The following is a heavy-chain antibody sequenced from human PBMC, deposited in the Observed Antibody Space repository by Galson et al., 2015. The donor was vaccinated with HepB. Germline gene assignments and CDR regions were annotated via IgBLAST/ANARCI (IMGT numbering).Heavy chain of an antibody. CDR2: IGYSGADT. Sequence: SLRLSCAASGFTFGSYAMSWVRLAPGKGLEWVSTIGYSGADTFYADSVKGRFTISRDNSRDSLSLQMNSLRAEDTAVYYCAKGATAATPGSRTFDYWGQENLVTVSS. V-gene: IGHV3-23*01. D-gene: IGHD4-23*01. J-gene: IGHJ4*02. CDR3: AKGATAATPGSRTFDY. CDR1: GFTFGSYA.